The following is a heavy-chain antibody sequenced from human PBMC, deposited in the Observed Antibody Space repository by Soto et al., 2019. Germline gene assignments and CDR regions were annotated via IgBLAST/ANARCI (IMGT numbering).Heavy chain of an antibody. V-gene: IGHV4-31*03. CDR3: ARSVFP. CDR2: IYYSGST. Sequence: QVQLQESGPGLVKPSQTLSLTCTVSGGSISSGGYYWTWIRQHPGKGLEWIGYIYYSGSTYYNPSVRSRVTISVDTSKHPFSLTLSSVPAADTAGYYCARSVFPWGQGTLVTVSS. J-gene: IGHJ5*02. CDR1: GGSISSGGYY.